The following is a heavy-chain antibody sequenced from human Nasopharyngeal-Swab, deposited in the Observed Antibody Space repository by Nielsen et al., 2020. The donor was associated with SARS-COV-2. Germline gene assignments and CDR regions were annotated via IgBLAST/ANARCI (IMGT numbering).Heavy chain of an antibody. CDR3: AREGWYCSGGSCFLHYFDY. J-gene: IGHJ4*02. Sequence: GESLKISCAASGFTFSSYSMNWVRQAPGKGLEWVSSIISSSSYIYYADSVKGRFTITRDNAKNSLYLQMNSLRAEDTAVYYCAREGWYCSGGSCFLHYFDYWGQGTLVTVSS. CDR2: IISSSSYI. D-gene: IGHD2-15*01. V-gene: IGHV3-21*01. CDR1: GFTFSSYS.